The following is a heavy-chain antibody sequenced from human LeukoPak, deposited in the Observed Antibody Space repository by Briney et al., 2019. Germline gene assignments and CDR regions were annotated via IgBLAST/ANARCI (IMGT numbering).Heavy chain of an antibody. CDR3: AREVITMVRSPFDP. V-gene: IGHV1-2*02. J-gene: IGHJ5*02. D-gene: IGHD3-10*01. Sequence: ASVKVSCKASGYTFTGYYMHWVRQAPGQGLEWMGWINPNSGGTNYAQKFRGRVTMTRDTSISTAYMELSRLRSDDTAVYYCAREVITMVRSPFDPWGQGTLVTVSS. CDR1: GYTFTGYY. CDR2: INPNSGGT.